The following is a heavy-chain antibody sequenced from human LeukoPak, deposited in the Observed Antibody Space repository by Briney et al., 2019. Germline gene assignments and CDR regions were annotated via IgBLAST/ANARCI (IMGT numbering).Heavy chain of an antibody. CDR2: ISSSGSTI. CDR1: GFTFSDYY. V-gene: IGHV3-11*01. J-gene: IGHJ4*02. CDR3: ARDRVYYDSAPYDY. D-gene: IGHD3-22*01. Sequence: GGSLRLSCAASGFTFSDYYMSWIRQAPGKGLEWVSYISSSGSTIYYADSVKGRFTISRDNAKNSLYLQMNSLRAEDTAVYYCARDRVYYDSAPYDYWGQGTLVTVSS.